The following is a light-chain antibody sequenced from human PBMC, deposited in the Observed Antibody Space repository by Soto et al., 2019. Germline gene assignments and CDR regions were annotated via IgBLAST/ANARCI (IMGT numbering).Light chain of an antibody. J-gene: IGKJ1*01. V-gene: IGKV1-5*03. CDR3: QHCNTYPWA. Sequence: IQMTQSPSILSASVGDRVTITCRDSQSISSWLAWYQQKPGKAPNLLIYKASHLENGVPSRFSGSGSGTEFTLTISSLQPGDFATYYFQHCNTYPWAFGQGTKVDI. CDR2: KAS. CDR1: QSISSW.